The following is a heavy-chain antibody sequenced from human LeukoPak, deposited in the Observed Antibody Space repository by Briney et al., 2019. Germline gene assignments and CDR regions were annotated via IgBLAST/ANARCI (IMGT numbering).Heavy chain of an antibody. V-gene: IGHV3-30*04. CDR1: GFTFSSYA. Sequence: GGSLRLSCAASGFTFSSYAMHWVRQAPGKGLEWVAVISYDGSNKYYADSVKGRFTISRDNSKNTLYLQMNSLRAEDAAVYYCAKGRDCSGGSCSYRPFDYWGQGTLVTVSS. D-gene: IGHD2-15*01. CDR3: AKGRDCSGGSCSYRPFDY. J-gene: IGHJ4*02. CDR2: ISYDGSNK.